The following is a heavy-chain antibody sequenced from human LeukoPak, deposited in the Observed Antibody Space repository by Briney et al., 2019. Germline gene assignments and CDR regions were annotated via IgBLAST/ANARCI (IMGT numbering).Heavy chain of an antibody. CDR2: SRNKANSYTT. D-gene: IGHD1-26*01. V-gene: IGHV3-72*01. J-gene: IGHJ4*02. Sequence: PGGSLRLSCAVSGFTFSDHYMDWVRQAPGRGPEWVGRSRNKANSYTTEYAASVKGRFTISRDDSRNSLYLQMNSLKSEDTAVYYCARNLDSENCWGQGTLVTVSS. CDR3: ARNLDSENC. CDR1: GFTFSDHY.